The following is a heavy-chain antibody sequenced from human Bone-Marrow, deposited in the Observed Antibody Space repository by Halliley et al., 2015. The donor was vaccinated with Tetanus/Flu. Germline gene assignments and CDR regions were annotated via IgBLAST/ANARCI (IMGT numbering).Heavy chain of an antibody. J-gene: IGHJ4*02. Sequence: PSYNPSLKCRVTISVATSKNQFFLKLSSVTAADTAVYYCARASYYYDSSGYYYLPAYYFDYWGQGTLVTVSS. V-gene: IGHV4-30-2*05. CDR3: ARASYYYDSSGYYYLPAYYFDY. D-gene: IGHD3-22*01. CDR2: P.